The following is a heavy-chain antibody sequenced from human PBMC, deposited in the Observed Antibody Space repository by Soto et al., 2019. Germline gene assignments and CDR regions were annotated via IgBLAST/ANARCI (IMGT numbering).Heavy chain of an antibody. CDR3: ARDPVTYDNDYYGMVV. V-gene: IGHV4-4*02. D-gene: IGHD3-16*01. CDR1: GGSISSSNW. CDR2: IYHSGST. J-gene: IGHJ6*02. Sequence: SETLSLTCAVSGGSISSSNWWSWVRQPPGKGLEWIGEIYHSGSTNYNPSLKSRVTISVDKSKNQFSLKLSSVTAADTAVYYCARDPVTYDNDYYGMVVWGQGTTVTVSS.